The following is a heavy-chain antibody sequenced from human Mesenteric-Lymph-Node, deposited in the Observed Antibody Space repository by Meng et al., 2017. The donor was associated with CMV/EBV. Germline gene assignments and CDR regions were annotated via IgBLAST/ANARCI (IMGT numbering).Heavy chain of an antibody. D-gene: IGHD3-3*01. V-gene: IGHV3-30*04. Sequence: GESLKISCAASGFTFSSYAMHWVRQAPGKGLEWVAVISYDGSNKYYADSVKGRFTISRDNSKNTLYLQMNSLRAEDTAVYYCAIDQISQLFGVVITYYYYYGMDVWGQGTTVTVSS. J-gene: IGHJ6*02. CDR3: AIDQISQLFGVVITYYYYYGMDV. CDR2: ISYDGSNK. CDR1: GFTFSSYA.